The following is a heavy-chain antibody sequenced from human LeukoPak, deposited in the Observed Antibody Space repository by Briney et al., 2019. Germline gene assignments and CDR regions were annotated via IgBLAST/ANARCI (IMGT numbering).Heavy chain of an antibody. V-gene: IGHV3-21*01. CDR2: ISSSSSYI. Sequence: AGSLRLSCAASGFTFSSYSMNWVRQAPGKGLEWVSSISSSSSYIYYADSVKGRFTISRDNAKNSLYLQMNSLRAEDTAVYYCARDPVPDDAFDIWGQGTMVTVSS. CDR3: ARDPVPDDAFDI. CDR1: GFTFSSYS. J-gene: IGHJ3*02. D-gene: IGHD2-2*01.